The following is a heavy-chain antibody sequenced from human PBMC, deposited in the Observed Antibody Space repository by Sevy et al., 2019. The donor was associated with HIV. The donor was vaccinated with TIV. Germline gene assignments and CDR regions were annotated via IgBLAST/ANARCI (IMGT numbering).Heavy chain of an antibody. V-gene: IGHV3-53*01. Sequence: GGSLRLSCAASGFTVSSNYMSWVRQAPGKGLEWVSVIYSGGSTYYADSVKGRFTISRDNSKNTLYLQMNSLRAEDTAVYYCARIDGYNYIIAYWGQGTLVTVSS. CDR3: ARIDGYNYIIAY. J-gene: IGHJ4*02. CDR1: GFTVSSNY. D-gene: IGHD5-12*01. CDR2: IYSGGST.